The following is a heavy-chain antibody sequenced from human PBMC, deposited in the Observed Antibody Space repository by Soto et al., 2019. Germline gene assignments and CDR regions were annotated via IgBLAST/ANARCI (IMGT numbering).Heavy chain of an antibody. Sequence: ASVKVSCKASGYTFTSYGISWVRQAPGQGLEWMGWISAYNGNTNYAQKLQGRVTMTTDTSTSTAYMELRSLRSDDTAVHYCARDLEYYDSSGYYYGYYYYGMDVWGQGTTVTVS. CDR1: GYTFTSYG. CDR3: ARDLEYYDSSGYYYGYYYYGMDV. D-gene: IGHD3-22*01. V-gene: IGHV1-18*01. J-gene: IGHJ6*02. CDR2: ISAYNGNT.